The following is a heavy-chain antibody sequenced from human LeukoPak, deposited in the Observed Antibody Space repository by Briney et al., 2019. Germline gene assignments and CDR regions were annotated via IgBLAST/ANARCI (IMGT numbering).Heavy chain of an antibody. J-gene: IGHJ3*02. CDR2: ISSSGSTM. D-gene: IGHD3-22*01. CDR3: ARDPRGFRYYYDSSGYYSDAFDI. Sequence: GGSLRLSCAASGFTFSDFYLNWIRQAPGKGLEWVSYISSSGSTMYYADSVKGRLTISRDNAKNSLYLQMNSLRAEDTAVYYCARDPRGFRYYYDSSGYYSDAFDIWGQGTMVTVSS. CDR1: GFTFSDFY. V-gene: IGHV3-11*04.